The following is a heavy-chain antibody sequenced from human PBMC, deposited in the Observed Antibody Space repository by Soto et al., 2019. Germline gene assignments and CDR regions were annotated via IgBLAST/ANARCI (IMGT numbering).Heavy chain of an antibody. CDR1: GCSISSGGYS. CDR3: ARVGHDYGDYYWFDP. Sequence: QLQLQESGSGLVKPSQTLSLTCAVSGCSISSGGYSWSWIRQPPGKGLEWIGYIYHSGSTYYNPSLKSQVTTSVDRSKNQFSLKLSSVTAADTAVYYCARVGHDYGDYYWFDPWGQGTLVTVSS. V-gene: IGHV4-30-2*01. D-gene: IGHD4-17*01. J-gene: IGHJ5*02. CDR2: IYHSGST.